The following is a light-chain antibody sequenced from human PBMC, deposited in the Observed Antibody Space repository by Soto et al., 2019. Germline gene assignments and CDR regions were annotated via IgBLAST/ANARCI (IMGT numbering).Light chain of an antibody. J-gene: IGLJ1*01. CDR1: SGNIASSY. CDR3: QSYYSDNCV. V-gene: IGLV6-57*04. CDR2: EDD. Sequence: NFMLTQPHSVSESPGKTVTISCTRSSGNIASSYVQWYQQRPGSAPTTVIYEDDQRPSGVPHRFSGSIDRSSNSASLTISELRTEDEADYYCQSYYSDNCVFGPGTKVTVL.